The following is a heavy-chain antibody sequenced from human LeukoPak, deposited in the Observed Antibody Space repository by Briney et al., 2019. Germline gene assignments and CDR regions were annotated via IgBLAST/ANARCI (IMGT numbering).Heavy chain of an antibody. CDR1: GGSFRNYY. J-gene: IGHJ4*02. D-gene: IGHD1-1*01. CDR2: ISHTGDIT. CDR3: ARVPDITARPCDS. Sequence: SETLSLTCAVYGGSFRNYYWTGVRQTPGKGLEWIGEISHTGDITNYKPSLKSRVTISVASSKKQFSRKLTSVTAAATGIYSCARVPDITARPCDSWGPGTRVTV. V-gene: IGHV4-34*01.